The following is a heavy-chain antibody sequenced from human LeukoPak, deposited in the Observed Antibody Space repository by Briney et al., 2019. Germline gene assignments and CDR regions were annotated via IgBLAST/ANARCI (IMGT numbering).Heavy chain of an antibody. CDR2: IYHSGST. V-gene: IGHV4-61*08. CDR3: ARGAGHYFDY. Sequence: SETLSLTCTVSGGSISSGDYYWSWIRQPPGKGLEWIGEIYHSGSTNYNPSLKSRVTISVDKSKNQFSLKLSSVTAADTAVYYCARGAGHYFDYWGQGTLVTVSS. J-gene: IGHJ4*02. CDR1: GGSISSGDYY.